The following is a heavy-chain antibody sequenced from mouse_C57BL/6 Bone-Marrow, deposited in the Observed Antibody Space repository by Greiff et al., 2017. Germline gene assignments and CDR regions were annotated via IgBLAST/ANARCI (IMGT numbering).Heavy chain of an antibody. CDR1: GYAFSSSW. Sequence: QVQLQQSGPELVKPGASVKISCKASGYAFSSSWMNWVKQRPGKGLEWIGRIYPGDGDTNYNGKFKGKATLTADKSSSTAYMQLSSLTSEDSAVYFCASLLTGTRYFDVWGTGTTVTVSS. CDR2: IYPGDGDT. J-gene: IGHJ1*03. V-gene: IGHV1-82*01. CDR3: ASLLTGTRYFDV. D-gene: IGHD4-1*01.